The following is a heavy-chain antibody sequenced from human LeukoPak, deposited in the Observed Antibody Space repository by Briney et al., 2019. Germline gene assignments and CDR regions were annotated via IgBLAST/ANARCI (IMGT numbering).Heavy chain of an antibody. V-gene: IGHV4-28*05. D-gene: IGHD1-26*01. Sequence: SDTLSLTCAISGSSISSSNWWGWIRQPPGKGLEWIAYIYYSGTISYNPSLKSRVTMSVDTSRTQFSLKLSSVTAVGTAVYYCARLYSGTYDAFDIWGQGAMVTVSS. CDR1: GSSISSSNW. CDR2: IYYSGTI. J-gene: IGHJ3*02. CDR3: ARLYSGTYDAFDI.